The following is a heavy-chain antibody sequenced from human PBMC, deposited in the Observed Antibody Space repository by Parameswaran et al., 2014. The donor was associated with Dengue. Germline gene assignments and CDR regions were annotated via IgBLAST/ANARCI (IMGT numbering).Heavy chain of an antibody. CDR2: IDPSDSYT. V-gene: IGHV5-10-1*01. J-gene: IGHJ6*02. CDR3: AGLYYYGMDV. Sequence: VRQMPGKGLEWMGRIDPSDSYTNYSPSFQGHVTISADKSISTAYLQWSSLKASDTAMYYCAGLYYYGMDVWGQGTTVTVSS.